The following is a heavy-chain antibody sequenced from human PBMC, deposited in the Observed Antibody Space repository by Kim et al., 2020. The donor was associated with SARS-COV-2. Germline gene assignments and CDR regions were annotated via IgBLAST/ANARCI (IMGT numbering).Heavy chain of an antibody. CDR1: GFKFTDYG. CDR3: VRDYERAFDF. Sequence: GGSLRLSCAASGFKFTDYGLNWVRQAPGKGLEWISYIRCNREYADSAKGRFTMSRDDATNAENLQMNDLTVEDTARYFCVRDYERAFDFWGQGTIVTVS. D-gene: IGHD3-9*01. V-gene: IGHV3-48*04. CDR2: IRCNR. J-gene: IGHJ3*01.